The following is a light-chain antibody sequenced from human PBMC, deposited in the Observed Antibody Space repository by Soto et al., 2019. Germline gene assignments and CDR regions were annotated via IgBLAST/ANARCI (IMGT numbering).Light chain of an antibody. Sequence: DIQMTQSPSTLSPFVGDRVTITCRASRSISDWLAWYQQKPGKAPKLLIFDASNLKSGVPSRFSGSGSGTEFTLSNNSMQPHDVATYFCLQYDSHSWTFGQGTRVELK. V-gene: IGKV1-5*01. CDR2: DAS. CDR3: LQYDSHSWT. J-gene: IGKJ1*01. CDR1: RSISDW.